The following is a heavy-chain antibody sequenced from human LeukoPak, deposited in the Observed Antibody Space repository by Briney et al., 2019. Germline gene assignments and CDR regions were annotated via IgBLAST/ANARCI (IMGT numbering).Heavy chain of an antibody. D-gene: IGHD4-23*01. CDR3: AKDRGNMGFAVDY. Sequence: PGGSLRLSCAASGSTFSSYGMHWVRQAPGKGLEWVAFIRYDGSNKYYADSVKGRFTISRDNSKNTLYLQMNSLRAEDTAVYYCAKDRGNMGFAVDYWGQGTLVTVSS. J-gene: IGHJ4*02. CDR1: GSTFSSYG. V-gene: IGHV3-30*02. CDR2: IRYDGSNK.